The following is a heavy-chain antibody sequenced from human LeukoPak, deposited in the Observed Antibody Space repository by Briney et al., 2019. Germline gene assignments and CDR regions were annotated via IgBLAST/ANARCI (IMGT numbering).Heavy chain of an antibody. D-gene: IGHD3-16*01. J-gene: IGHJ4*02. Sequence: GGSLRLSCAASGFTFSNYIMNWVRQAPGKGLEWVSSISSSSSYIYYADSVKGRFTISRDNAKNSLYLQMNSLRAEDTAAYYCARGPSGPTFGGGRGLFDYWGQGTLVTVSS. CDR1: GFTFSNYI. V-gene: IGHV3-21*01. CDR3: ARGPSGPTFGGGRGLFDY. CDR2: ISSSSSYI.